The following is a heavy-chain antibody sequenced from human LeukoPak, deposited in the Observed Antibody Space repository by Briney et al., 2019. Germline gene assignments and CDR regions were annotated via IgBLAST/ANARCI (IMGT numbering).Heavy chain of an antibody. J-gene: IGHJ4*02. CDR1: GFTFSSYG. CDR2: ISYDGSNK. Sequence: GGSLRLSCAASGFTFSSYGMHWVRQAPGKGLEWVAVISYDGSNKNYADSVKGRFTISRDNSKNTLYLQMNSLRAEDTAVYYCAKDRERWLQAYYFDYWGQGTLVTVSS. V-gene: IGHV3-30*18. D-gene: IGHD5-24*01. CDR3: AKDRERWLQAYYFDY.